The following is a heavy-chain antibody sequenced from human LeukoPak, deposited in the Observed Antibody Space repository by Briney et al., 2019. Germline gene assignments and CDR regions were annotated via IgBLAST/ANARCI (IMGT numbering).Heavy chain of an antibody. J-gene: IGHJ4*02. CDR1: GLTYSSYE. CDR2: ISSSGTTI. Sequence: PGWPQSLFYAVYGLTYSSYEMNWVREAPGKGLEWVSYISSSGTTIYYADSVKGRFTISRDNAKNSLYLQMNSLRAEDTAVYYCARERPEIDYWGQGTLVTVSS. CDR3: ARERPEIDY. V-gene: IGHV3-48*03.